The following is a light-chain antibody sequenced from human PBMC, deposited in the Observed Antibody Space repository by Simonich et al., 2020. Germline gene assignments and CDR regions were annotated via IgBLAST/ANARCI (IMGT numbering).Light chain of an antibody. CDR2: WAS. J-gene: IGKJ1*01. V-gene: IGKV4-1*01. Sequence: DIVMTQSPDSLAVSLCDRATINCKSSQSVLYSSNNNNYLAWYQQKPGQPPKLLIYWASTLESGVPDRFSGSGSGTDFTLTISSLQAEDVAVYYCQQYYSTPPWTFGQGTKVEIK. CDR1: QSVLYSSNNNNY. CDR3: QQYYSTPPWT.